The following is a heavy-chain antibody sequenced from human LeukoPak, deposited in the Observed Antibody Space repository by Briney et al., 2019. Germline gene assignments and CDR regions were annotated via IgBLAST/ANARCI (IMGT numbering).Heavy chain of an antibody. Sequence: GGSLRLSCAGSGFTFSTYWMSWVRQAPGKGLEWVANINQDGSEKYYVDSVKGRFTISRDNAKNSLYLQMNSLRAEDTAVYYCARGGMHSSSWYHYYYYYYMDVWGKGTTVTVSS. J-gene: IGHJ6*03. D-gene: IGHD6-13*01. V-gene: IGHV3-7*04. CDR2: INQDGSEK. CDR3: ARGGMHSSSWYHYYYYYYMDV. CDR1: GFTFSTYW.